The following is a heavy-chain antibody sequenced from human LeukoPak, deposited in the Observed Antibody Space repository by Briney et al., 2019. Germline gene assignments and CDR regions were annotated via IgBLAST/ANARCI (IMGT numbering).Heavy chain of an antibody. CDR1: GFTFSSYG. D-gene: IGHD3-3*01. CDR2: ISYDGSNK. J-gene: IGHJ4*02. CDR3: AKPDLYDFWSGYVDY. Sequence: GGSLRLSCAASGFTFSSYGMHWVRQAPGKGLEWVAVISYDGSNKYYADSVKGRFTISRDNSKNTLYLQMNSLRAEDTAVYYCAKPDLYDFWSGYVDYWGQGTLVTVSS. V-gene: IGHV3-30*18.